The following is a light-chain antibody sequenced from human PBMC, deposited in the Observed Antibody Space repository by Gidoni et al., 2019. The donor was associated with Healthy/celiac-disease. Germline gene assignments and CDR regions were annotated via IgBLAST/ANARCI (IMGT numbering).Light chain of an antibody. CDR3: QQRSNWPPLFT. V-gene: IGKV3-11*01. CDR2: DAS. Sequence: EILLTHTPPTLSLSPGERATLSCRASQSVSSYLAWYQQKPGQAPRLLIYDASNRATGIPARFSGSGSGTDFTLTISSLEPEDFAVYYCQQRSNWPPLFTFGPGTKVDIK. J-gene: IGKJ3*01. CDR1: QSVSSY.